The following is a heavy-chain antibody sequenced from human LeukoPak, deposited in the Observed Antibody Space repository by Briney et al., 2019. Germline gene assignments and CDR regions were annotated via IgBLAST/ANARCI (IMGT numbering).Heavy chain of an antibody. J-gene: IGHJ4*02. D-gene: IGHD1-7*01. CDR3: VTSHNCNYRPYFDS. CDR2: MYYSGTT. Sequence: PSETLSLTCTVSGASVSSSCYYWGWIRQPPGKGLEWIGAMYYSGTTYYNPSLKSRVTKSLDTSKNQFSLKLSSVTAADTAMYYCVTSHNCNYRPYFDSWGQGTLVSVSS. V-gene: IGHV4-39*07. CDR1: GASVSSSCYY.